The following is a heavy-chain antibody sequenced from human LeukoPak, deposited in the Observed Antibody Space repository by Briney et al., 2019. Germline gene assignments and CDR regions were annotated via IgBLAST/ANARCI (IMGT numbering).Heavy chain of an antibody. CDR1: GFMFSIYA. CDR2: ISDNGGST. Sequence: GGSLRLSCAASGFMFSIYAMSWVRQAPGKGLEWVSSISDNGGSTYYADSVKGRFTISKDNSKNTLYLQMDRLRAEDTAVYYCAKEEGTVVTRVDYWGQGTLVTVSS. D-gene: IGHD4-23*01. J-gene: IGHJ4*02. CDR3: AKEEGTVVTRVDY. V-gene: IGHV3-23*01.